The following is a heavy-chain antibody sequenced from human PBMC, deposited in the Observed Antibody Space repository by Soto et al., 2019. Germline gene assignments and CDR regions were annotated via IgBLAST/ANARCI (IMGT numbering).Heavy chain of an antibody. V-gene: IGHV4-61*01. J-gene: IGHJ4*02. D-gene: IGHD2-15*01. CDR3: ARGGYCSGGSCYPSVGY. CDR2: IYYSGST. Sequence: QVQLQESGPGLVKPSETLSLTCTVSGGSVSSGSYYWSWIRQPPGKGLEWIGYIYYSGSTNYNPSLQSRVTIAVDTSKTQFSPKLSSVTAADTAVYYCARGGYCSGGSCYPSVGYWGQGTLVTVSS. CDR1: GGSVSSGSYY.